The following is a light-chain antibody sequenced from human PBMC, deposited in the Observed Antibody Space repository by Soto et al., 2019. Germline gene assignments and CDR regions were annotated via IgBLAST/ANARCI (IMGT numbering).Light chain of an antibody. J-gene: IGLJ1*01. CDR2: DVS. Sequence: QSALTQPASVSGSPGQSITISCTGTSSDVGGYNYVSWHQQHPGKAPKLTIYDVSSRPSGVSNRFSASKSGNTASLTISGLQAEDEADYYCTSYTSSGTYVFGTGTKLTAL. CDR1: SSDVGGYNY. V-gene: IGLV2-14*01. CDR3: TSYTSSGTYV.